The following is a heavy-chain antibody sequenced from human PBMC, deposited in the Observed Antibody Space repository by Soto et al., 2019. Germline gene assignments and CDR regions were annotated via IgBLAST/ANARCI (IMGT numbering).Heavy chain of an antibody. V-gene: IGHV3-7*01. J-gene: IGHJ4*02. CDR3: VTYYGSGNRFNH. D-gene: IGHD3-10*01. CDR2: INPDGSER. Sequence: GGSLRLSCTASQFTFSSYWMMWVRQAPGKGLQWVANINPDGSERNYVDPVKGRFTISRENAGDSLYLQMNSLRAEETAIYYCVTYYGSGNRFNHWGQGALVTVSS. CDR1: QFTFSSYW.